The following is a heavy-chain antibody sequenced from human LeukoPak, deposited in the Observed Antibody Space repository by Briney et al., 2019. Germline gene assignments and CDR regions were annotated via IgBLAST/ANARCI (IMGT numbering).Heavy chain of an antibody. V-gene: IGHV4-59*01. Sequence: PSETLSLTCTVSGGSISSYYWSWIRQPPGKGLEWIGYIYYSGSTNYNPSLKSRVTISVDTSKNQFSLKLSSVTAADTAVYYCVVWGSGWYYSYWGQGTLVTVSS. CDR3: VVWGSGWYYSY. CDR2: IYYSGST. D-gene: IGHD6-19*01. J-gene: IGHJ4*02. CDR1: GGSISSYY.